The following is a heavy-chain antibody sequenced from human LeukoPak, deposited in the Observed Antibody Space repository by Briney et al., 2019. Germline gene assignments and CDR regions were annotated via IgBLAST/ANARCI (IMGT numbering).Heavy chain of an antibody. D-gene: IGHD2-15*01. CDR1: GGSISSYY. J-gene: IGHJ4*02. CDR2: IYYSGST. V-gene: IGHV4-59*08. Sequence: SETLSLTRTVSGGSISSYYWSWIRQPPGKGLEWIGYIYYSGSTNYNPSLKSRVTMSLDTSKSQFSLRLSSVTAADTAVYFCARHPFATPFDYWGPGTLVTVSS. CDR3: ARHPFATPFDY.